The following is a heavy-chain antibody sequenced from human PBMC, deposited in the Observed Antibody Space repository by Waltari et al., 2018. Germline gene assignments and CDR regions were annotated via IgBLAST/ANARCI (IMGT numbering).Heavy chain of an antibody. V-gene: IGHV4-59*01. D-gene: IGHD3-22*01. CDR1: GGSISSYY. CDR3: AREGITMSFDY. CDR2: IYYNGST. J-gene: IGHJ4*02. Sequence: QVQLQESGPGLVKPSETLSLTCTVSGGSISSYYWSWIGQPAGKGLEWIGYIYYNGSTNYNPSLKCRVTISVDTSKNQFSLKLSSVTAADTAVYYCAREGITMSFDYWGQGTLVTVSS.